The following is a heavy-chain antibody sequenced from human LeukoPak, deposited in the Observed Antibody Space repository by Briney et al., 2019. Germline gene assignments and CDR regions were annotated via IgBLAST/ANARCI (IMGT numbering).Heavy chain of an antibody. CDR1: GGSISSGGYY. V-gene: IGHV4-31*03. D-gene: IGHD3-22*01. J-gene: IGHJ4*02. CDR2: IYYSGST. Sequence: PSETLSLTCTVSGGSISSGGYYWSWIRQHPGKGLEWIGYIYYSGSTYYNPSLKSRVTISVDTSKNQFSLKLSSVTAADTAAYYCARGNYYDSSGYYFGYFDYWGQGTLVTVSS. CDR3: ARGNYYDSSGYYFGYFDY.